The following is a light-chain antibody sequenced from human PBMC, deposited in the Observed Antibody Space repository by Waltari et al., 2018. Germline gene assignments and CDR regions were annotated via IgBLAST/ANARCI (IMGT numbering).Light chain of an antibody. V-gene: IGLV1-47*01. CDR1: SPNIGTVQ. CDR2: RNN. J-gene: IGLJ2*01. Sequence: QSVLTHSLSASAAPGRRVTISCSGRSPNIGTVQVYGYQNLPGTAPKLLIYRNNQRPSGVPDRFSGSKSGTSASLAITGLRSEDEADYYCDAWDDSLSGVVFGGGTKLTVL. CDR3: DAWDDSLSGVV.